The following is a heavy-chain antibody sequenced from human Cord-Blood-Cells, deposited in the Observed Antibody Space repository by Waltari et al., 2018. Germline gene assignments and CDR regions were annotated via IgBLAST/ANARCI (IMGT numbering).Heavy chain of an antibody. CDR1: GFTFSSYA. D-gene: IGHD6-13*01. V-gene: IGHV3-30*04. Sequence: QVQLVESGGGVVQPGRSLRLSCAASGFTFSSYAIQWVRQGQGKGLEWVAVISYDGSNKYYADSVKGRFTISRDNSKNTLYLQMNSLRAEDTAVYYCARGSRIAAAGGPDYWGQGTLVTVSS. CDR2: ISYDGSNK. J-gene: IGHJ4*02. CDR3: ARGSRIAAAGGPDY.